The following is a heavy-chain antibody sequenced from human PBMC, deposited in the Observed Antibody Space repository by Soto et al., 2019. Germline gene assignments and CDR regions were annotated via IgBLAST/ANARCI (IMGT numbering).Heavy chain of an antibody. J-gene: IGHJ5*02. CDR1: GFAFTNAW. Sequence: GGSLRLSCAASGFAFTNAWMNWVRQAPGKGLEWVGRIKTNTDGGTTDYAAPVKGRFTISRDDSKNTLYLQMNSLKTEDTGVYYCATLHWFDPWGQGTLVTVSS. V-gene: IGHV3-15*07. CDR3: ATLHWFDP. CDR2: IKTNTDGGTT.